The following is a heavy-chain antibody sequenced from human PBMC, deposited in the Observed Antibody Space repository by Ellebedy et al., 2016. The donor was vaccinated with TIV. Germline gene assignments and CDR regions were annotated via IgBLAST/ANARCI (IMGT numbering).Heavy chain of an antibody. CDR1: GGSISSSSYY. J-gene: IGHJ4*02. CDR2: MYYSGST. Sequence: MPSETLSLTCTVSGGSISSSSYYWGWIRQPPGKGLEWIGGMYYSGSTYYNPSLKSRVTISVDTSKNQFSLNLNSVTAADTAVYYCARRAVVTMFDYWGQGTLVTVTS. V-gene: IGHV4-39*01. D-gene: IGHD2-21*02. CDR3: ARRAVVTMFDY.